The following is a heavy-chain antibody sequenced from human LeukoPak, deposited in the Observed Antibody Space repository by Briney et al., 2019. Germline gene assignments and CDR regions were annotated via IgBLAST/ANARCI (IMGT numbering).Heavy chain of an antibody. CDR2: IYYSGST. CDR1: GGSISSGDYY. V-gene: IGHV4-30-4*08. Sequence: SETLSLTCTVSGGSISSGDYYWSWIRQPPGKGLEWIGYIYYSGSTYYNPSLKSRVTISVDTSKNQFSLKLSSVTAADTAVYYCARVGGSSWHGYYYYMDVWGKGTTVTVSS. J-gene: IGHJ6*03. D-gene: IGHD6-13*01. CDR3: ARVGGSSWHGYYYYMDV.